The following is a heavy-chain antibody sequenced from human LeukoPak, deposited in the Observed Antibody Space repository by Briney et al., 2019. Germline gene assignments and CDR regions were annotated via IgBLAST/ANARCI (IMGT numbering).Heavy chain of an antibody. CDR3: ARESDSSGWYDS. CDR1: GFSFDDYA. CDR2: ISGDGGST. Sequence: GGSLRLSCAAPGFSFDDYAIHWVRQAPGKGLESVSLISGDGGSTFYADSVKGRFTISRDNSKNSLYLQMSSLRSEDTALYYCARESDSSGWYDSWGQGTLVTVSS. D-gene: IGHD3-22*01. V-gene: IGHV3-43*02. J-gene: IGHJ5*01.